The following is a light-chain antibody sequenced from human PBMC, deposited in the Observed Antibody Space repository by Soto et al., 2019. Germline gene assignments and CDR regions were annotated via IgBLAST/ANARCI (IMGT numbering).Light chain of an antibody. J-gene: IGKJ1*01. V-gene: IGKV3-20*01. CDR1: QSVSSSY. Sequence: EIVLTQSPGTLSLSPGERATLSCRASQSVSSSYLAWYQQKPGQAPRLLIYGASSRATGIPDRFSGSGSGTDFTLTISRLEAEDFAVYYCQQYGSPVWTFGQGTKVEIK. CDR2: GAS. CDR3: QQYGSPVWT.